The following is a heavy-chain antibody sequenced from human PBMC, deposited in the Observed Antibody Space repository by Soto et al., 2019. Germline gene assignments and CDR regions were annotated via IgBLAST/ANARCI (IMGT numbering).Heavy chain of an antibody. CDR2: IIPIFGTA. Sequence: QVQLVQSGAEVKKPGSSVKVSCKASGGTFSSYAISWVRQAPGQGLEWMGGIIPIFGTANYAQKFQGRVTITADESTSTAYMELFSLRSEDTAVYYCARGLWYYDISGYPYYYYYGMDVWGQGTTVTVSS. CDR1: GGTFSSYA. D-gene: IGHD3-22*01. J-gene: IGHJ6*02. CDR3: ARGLWYYDISGYPYYYYYGMDV. V-gene: IGHV1-69*01.